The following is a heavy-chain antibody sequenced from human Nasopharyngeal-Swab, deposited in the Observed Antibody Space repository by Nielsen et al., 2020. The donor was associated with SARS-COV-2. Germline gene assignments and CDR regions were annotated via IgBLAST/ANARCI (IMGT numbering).Heavy chain of an antibody. Sequence: WIRQPPGKGLEWIASIYYRGSTHYNPSLESRLTISVDTSKNHFSLKLTSVTAADTAVYYCAKHPDGRWFGELSYYYYGLDVWGQGTTVTVSS. CDR3: AKHPDGRWFGELSYYYYGLDV. V-gene: IGHV4-39*01. CDR2: IYYRGST. J-gene: IGHJ6*02. D-gene: IGHD3-10*01.